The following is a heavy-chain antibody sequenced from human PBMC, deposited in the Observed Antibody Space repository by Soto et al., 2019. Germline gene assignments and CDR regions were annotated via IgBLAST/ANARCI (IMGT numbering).Heavy chain of an antibody. Sequence: GGSLRLSCTASGFTVSGKYMSWVRQAPGKGLEWVSVIYSGGATYYADSVKDRFIISRDTSKNTVYLQLNSLRAEDTAVYYCTRETGFSGSYGTYHYYYYYGMDVWGQGTTVTVSS. CDR1: GFTVSGKY. CDR2: IYSGGAT. J-gene: IGHJ6*02. V-gene: IGHV3-53*01. D-gene: IGHD1-26*01. CDR3: TRETGFSGSYGTYHYYYYYGMDV.